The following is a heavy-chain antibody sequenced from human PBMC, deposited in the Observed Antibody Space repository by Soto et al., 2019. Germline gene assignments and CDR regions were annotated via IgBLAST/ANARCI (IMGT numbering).Heavy chain of an antibody. CDR2: LSGSGDRT. J-gene: IGHJ6*02. Sequence: EVQLLESGGDLVQPGGSLRLSCAASGFTFSNYAMSWVRQAPGKGLEWVSALSGSGDRTYYSDSVKGRFTISRDNSKNTLSLQTYSLGAEETAVYYCANSGSSSGSQFYYHCMDVWGQGTTVTVSS. CDR1: GFTFSNYA. V-gene: IGHV3-23*01. CDR3: ANSGSSSGSQFYYHCMDV. D-gene: IGHD6-6*01.